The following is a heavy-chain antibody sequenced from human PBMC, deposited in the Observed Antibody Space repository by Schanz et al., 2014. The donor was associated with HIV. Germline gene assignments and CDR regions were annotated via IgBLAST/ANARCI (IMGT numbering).Heavy chain of an antibody. CDR2: ISSSSSTI. J-gene: IGHJ2*01. D-gene: IGHD3-22*01. V-gene: IGHV3-48*02. Sequence: EVQLVESGGGLVQPGGSLRLSCAASGFTFSSYSMNWVRQAPGKGLEWVSYISSSSSTIYYADSVKGRFTISRDNAKNSLYLQMNSLRDEDTAVYYCARDRENYYDSSGYDWYFELWGRGTLVTVSS. CDR3: ARDRENYYDSSGYDWYFEL. CDR1: GFTFSSYS.